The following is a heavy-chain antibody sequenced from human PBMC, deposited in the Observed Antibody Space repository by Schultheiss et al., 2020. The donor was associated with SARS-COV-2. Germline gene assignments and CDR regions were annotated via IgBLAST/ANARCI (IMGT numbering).Heavy chain of an antibody. Sequence: SETLSLTCAVYGGSFRGYYWNWIRQPPGKGMEWNGEINLSGSTNYNPSLKSRVSITVDTYTNESSLKLSSVTAADTAVYYCASMLAKAAAGKPDGFDPWGQGTLVTVSS. V-gene: IGHV4-34*01. CDR3: ASMLAKAAAGKPDGFDP. CDR1: GGSFRGYY. J-gene: IGHJ5*02. D-gene: IGHD6-13*01. CDR2: INLSGST.